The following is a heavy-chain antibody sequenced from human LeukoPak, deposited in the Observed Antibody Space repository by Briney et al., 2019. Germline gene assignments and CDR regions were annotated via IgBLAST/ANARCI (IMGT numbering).Heavy chain of an antibody. D-gene: IGHD2-15*01. CDR1: GFTFSNYW. CDR3: ARAEGVGWYFDY. CDR2: INSDGSST. J-gene: IGHJ4*02. Sequence: GGSLRLSCAASGFTFSNYWMHWVRQVPGKGLVWVSRINSDGSSTAYADSVKGRFTISRDNAKDTLYLQMNSLRAEDTAVYYCARAEGVGWYFDYWGQGTLVTVSS. V-gene: IGHV3-74*01.